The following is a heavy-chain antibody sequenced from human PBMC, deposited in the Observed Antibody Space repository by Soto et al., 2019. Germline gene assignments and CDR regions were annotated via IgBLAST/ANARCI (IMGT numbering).Heavy chain of an antibody. D-gene: IGHD6-19*01. Sequence: PGGSLRLSCAASGFTFSTYAMSWVRQAPGKGLKWVSAISGSGSSTYYADSVKGRFTISRDNSKNTLYLQMNSLRAEDTAVYYCALQQAVAGTTNSFEPWGQGTLVTVSS. CDR3: ALQQAVAGTTNSFEP. J-gene: IGHJ5*02. CDR1: GFTFSTYA. V-gene: IGHV3-23*01. CDR2: ISGSGSST.